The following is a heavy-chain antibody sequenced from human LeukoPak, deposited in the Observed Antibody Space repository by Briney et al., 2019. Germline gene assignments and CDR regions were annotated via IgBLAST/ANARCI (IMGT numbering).Heavy chain of an antibody. CDR1: GFTFDDYA. J-gene: IGHJ4*02. Sequence: PGGSLRLSCAASGFTFDDYAMHWVRQAPGKGLEWVSGISWNSGSIGYADSVKGRFTISRDNAKNSLYLQMNSLRAEDTAVYYCARVEWMGRMDYWGQGTLITVSS. CDR2: ISWNSGSI. D-gene: IGHD3-3*01. V-gene: IGHV3-9*01. CDR3: ARVEWMGRMDY.